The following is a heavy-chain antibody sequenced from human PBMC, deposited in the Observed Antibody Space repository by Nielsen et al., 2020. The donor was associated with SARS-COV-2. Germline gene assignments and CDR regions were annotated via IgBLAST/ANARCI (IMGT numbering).Heavy chain of an antibody. V-gene: IGHV3-21*01. Sequence: GGSLRLSCAASGFTFSSYSMNWVRQAPGKGLEWVSSISSSSSYIYYADSVKGRFTISRDNAKNSLYLQMNSLRAEDTAVYYCARDMVGYSGSIDYWGQGTLVTVSS. CDR2: ISSSSSYI. J-gene: IGHJ4*02. CDR1: GFTFSSYS. CDR3: ARDMVGYSGSIDY. D-gene: IGHD1-26*01.